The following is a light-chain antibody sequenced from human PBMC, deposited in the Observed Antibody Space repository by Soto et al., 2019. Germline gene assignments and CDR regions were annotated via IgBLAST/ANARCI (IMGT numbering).Light chain of an antibody. CDR2: GAS. Sequence: DIQMTQSPSSLSASVGDRVTITCRAGQSISTYLNWYQQKPGKAPEFLMYGASSLQSGVPSRFSGSGSGTDFTLTINSLQPEDFATYYCQQYNGYTWTFGLGTKVDIK. CDR3: QQYNGYTWT. CDR1: QSISTY. J-gene: IGKJ1*01. V-gene: IGKV1-39*01.